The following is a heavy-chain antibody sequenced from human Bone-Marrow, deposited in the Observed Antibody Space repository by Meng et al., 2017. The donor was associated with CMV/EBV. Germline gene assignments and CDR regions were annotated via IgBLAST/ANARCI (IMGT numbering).Heavy chain of an antibody. J-gene: IGHJ6*02. CDR1: GFTFSTYS. CDR2: ISSSSSYT. D-gene: IGHD2-2*02. Sequence: GESLKISCAASGFTFSTYSMKWVRQAPGKGLEWVASISSSSSYTSYADSVKGRFTVSRDSAQNSLYLQMNSLRAEDTAVYYCARVAPLEPDQLLYEGITGTHRYYYYYGMDVWGQGTTVTVSS. CDR3: ARVAPLEPDQLLYEGITGTHRYYYYYGMDV. V-gene: IGHV3-21*01.